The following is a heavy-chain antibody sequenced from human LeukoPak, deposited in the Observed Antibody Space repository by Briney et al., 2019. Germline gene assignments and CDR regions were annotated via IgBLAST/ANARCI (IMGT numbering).Heavy chain of an antibody. CDR3: ARDPPQPGSGSFYWYFDL. CDR1: GFSFRSYW. CDR2: IKQDGSEK. V-gene: IGHV3-7*01. Sequence: GGSLRLSCAASGFSFRSYWMGWVRQAPGMGLEWVAHIKQDGSEKYYADSVKGRFTISRDNSKNTLYLQMNSLRAEDTAVYYCARDPPQPGSGSFYWYFDLWGRGTLVTVSS. J-gene: IGHJ2*01. D-gene: IGHD3-10*01.